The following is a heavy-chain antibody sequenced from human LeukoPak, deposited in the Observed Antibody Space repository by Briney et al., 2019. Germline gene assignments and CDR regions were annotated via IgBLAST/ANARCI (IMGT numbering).Heavy chain of an antibody. Sequence: ASVKVSCKASGYTFTGYYMHWVRQAPGQGLEWMGWINPNSGGTNYAQKFQGRVTMTSDTSISTAYMELSRLRSDDTAVYYCARVSYYYDSSGPFDYWGQGTLVTVSS. D-gene: IGHD3-22*01. CDR1: GYTFTGYY. CDR3: ARVSYYYDSSGPFDY. J-gene: IGHJ4*02. V-gene: IGHV1-2*02. CDR2: INPNSGGT.